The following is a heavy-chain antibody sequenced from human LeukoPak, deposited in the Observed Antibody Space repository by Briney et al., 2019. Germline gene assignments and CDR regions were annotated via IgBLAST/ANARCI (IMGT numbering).Heavy chain of an antibody. D-gene: IGHD3-9*01. CDR2: ISSSGSTI. Sequence: GGSLRPSCPASGFTFSSYEMNWARQAPGKGREWVSYISSSGSTIYYPDSGKGRFTIPRDNAKNSLYLQMNSLRAEDTAVYYCARDAVYYDIFTGSQHAFDIWGQGTMVTVSS. CDR1: GFTFSSYE. J-gene: IGHJ3*02. V-gene: IGHV3-48*03. CDR3: ARDAVYYDIFTGSQHAFDI.